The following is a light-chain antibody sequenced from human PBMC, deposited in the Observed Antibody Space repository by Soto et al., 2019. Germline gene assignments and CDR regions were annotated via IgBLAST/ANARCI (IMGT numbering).Light chain of an antibody. CDR2: DVS. CDR1: SSDVGGYNY. J-gene: IGLJ2*01. V-gene: IGLV2-11*01. Sequence: QSALTQPRSVSGSPGQSVTISCTGPSSDVGGYNYVSWYQQHPGKAPKLMIYDVSKRPSGVPDRFSGSKSGNTASLTISGLQAEDEADYFCCSYSGSSLVFGGGTKLTVL. CDR3: CSYSGSSLV.